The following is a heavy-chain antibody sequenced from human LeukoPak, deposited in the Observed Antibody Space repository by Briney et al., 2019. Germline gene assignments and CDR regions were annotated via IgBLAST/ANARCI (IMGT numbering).Heavy chain of an antibody. V-gene: IGHV4-39*02. Sequence: SETLSLTCTVSGVSISGSSYYWGWIRQPPGKGLEWIGSIYYSGSTYYNPSLKSRVTISVDTSKNQFSLKLNSVTATDTAVYYCARDCSSTSCYGFDPWGQGTLVTVSS. CDR1: GVSISGSSYY. D-gene: IGHD2-2*01. CDR2: IYYSGST. CDR3: ARDCSSTSCYGFDP. J-gene: IGHJ5*02.